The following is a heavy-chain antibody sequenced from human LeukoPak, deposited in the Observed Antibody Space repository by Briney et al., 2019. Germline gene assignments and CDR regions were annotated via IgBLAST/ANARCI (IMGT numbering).Heavy chain of an antibody. CDR1: GFTFNNYA. CDR3: VVPAAIANDY. V-gene: IGHV3-23*01. J-gene: IGHJ4*02. CDR2: ISGSGGST. Sequence: GGSLRLSCAASGFTFNNYAMNWVRQAPGKGLEWVSVISGSGGSTYYADSVKGRFTISRDNSKNTLYLQMNSLRAEDTAVYYCVVPAAIANDYWGQGTLVTVSS. D-gene: IGHD2-2*01.